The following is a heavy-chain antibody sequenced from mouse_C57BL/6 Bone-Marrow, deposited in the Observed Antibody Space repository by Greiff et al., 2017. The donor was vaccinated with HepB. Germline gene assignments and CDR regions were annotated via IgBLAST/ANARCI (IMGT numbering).Heavy chain of an antibody. Sequence: QVQLQQSGAELVKPGASVKLSCKASGYTFTSYWMHWVKQRPGQGLEWIGMIHPNSGSTNYNEKFKSKATLTVDKSSSTAYMQLSSLTSEDSAVYYCAREVVATPFDYWGQGTTLTVSS. V-gene: IGHV1-64*01. CDR1: GYTFTSYW. D-gene: IGHD1-1*01. CDR2: IHPNSGST. CDR3: AREVVATPFDY. J-gene: IGHJ2*01.